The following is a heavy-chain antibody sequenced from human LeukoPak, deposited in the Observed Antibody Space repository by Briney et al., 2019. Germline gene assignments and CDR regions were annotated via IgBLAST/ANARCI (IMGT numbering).Heavy chain of an antibody. CDR1: GGSISSYY. V-gene: IGHV4-4*07. J-gene: IGHJ5*02. CDR2: ISTSGIT. CDR3: ARHGKWFGEFYNWFDP. Sequence: SETLSLTCTVSGGSISSYYWSWIRQPAGKGLEWIGRISTSGITNYNPSLKSRVTMSVDTSKNQFSLKLSSVTAADTAVYYCARHGKWFGEFYNWFDPWGQGTLVTVSS. D-gene: IGHD3-10*01.